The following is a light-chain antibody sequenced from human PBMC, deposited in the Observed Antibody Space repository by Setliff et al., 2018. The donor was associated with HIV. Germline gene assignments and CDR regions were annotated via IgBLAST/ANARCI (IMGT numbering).Light chain of an antibody. CDR1: QSLLYTSNAKNY. Sequence: DIVMTQSPDSLAVSLGERATINCRSSQSLLYTSNAKNYLAWYQQKPGQAPKLLLYWASIRESGVPDRFSGSGSGTEFTLSISSLQAEDMAFYYCQQYYTTPRTFGGGTKVDIK. J-gene: IGKJ4*01. CDR2: WAS. V-gene: IGKV4-1*01. CDR3: QQYYTTPRT.